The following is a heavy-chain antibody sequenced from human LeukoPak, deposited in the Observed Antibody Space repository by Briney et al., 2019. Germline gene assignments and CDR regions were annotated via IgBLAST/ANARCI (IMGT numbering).Heavy chain of an antibody. CDR1: GGSFSGYY. J-gene: IGHJ4*02. CDR3: ARGAVFDY. V-gene: IGHV4-34*01. Sequence: PSETLSLTCAVYGGSFSGYYWSWIRQPPGKGLEWIGEINHRGSTNYNPSLKSRVTISVDTSKNRFSLKLSSVTPADTAVSYCARGAVFDYWGQGTLVTVSS. D-gene: IGHD6-19*01. CDR2: INHRGST.